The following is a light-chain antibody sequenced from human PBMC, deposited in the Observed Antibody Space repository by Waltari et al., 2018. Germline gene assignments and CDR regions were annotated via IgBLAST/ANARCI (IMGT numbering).Light chain of an antibody. J-gene: IGKJ2*02. CDR3: QQSYSTPCT. Sequence: DIQMTQSPSSLSAPVGDRLPITCRARQSISSYLNWYQQKPGKAPKLLIYAASSWQSGVPARIGGSGSEEDVTFTISSLQPEDFATYYGQQSYSTPCTFGQGTKLEIK. V-gene: IGKV1-39*01. CDR1: QSISSY. CDR2: AAS.